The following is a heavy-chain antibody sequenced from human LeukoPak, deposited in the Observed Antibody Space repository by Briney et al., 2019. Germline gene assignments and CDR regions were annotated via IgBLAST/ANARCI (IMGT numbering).Heavy chain of an antibody. CDR1: GFTFSSYG. CDR2: IWYDGSNK. CDR3: ASGGGGNYYGSGSYGY. Sequence: PGGSLRLSCAASGFTFSSYGMHWVRQAPGKGLEWVAAIWYDGSNKYYADSVKGRFTISRDNSKNTLYLQMNSLRAEDTAVYYCASGGGGNYYGSGSYGYWGQGTLVTVSS. D-gene: IGHD3-10*01. J-gene: IGHJ4*02. V-gene: IGHV3-30*19.